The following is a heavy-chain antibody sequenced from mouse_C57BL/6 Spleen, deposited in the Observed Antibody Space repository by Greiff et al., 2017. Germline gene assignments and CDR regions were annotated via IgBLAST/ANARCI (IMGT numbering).Heavy chain of an antibody. D-gene: IGHD2-1*01. J-gene: IGHJ1*03. CDR1: GYSITSGYY. V-gene: IGHV3-6*01. CDR2: ISYDGSN. Sequence: EVKLQESGPGLVKPSQSLSLTCSVTGYSITSGYYWNWIRQFPGNKLEWMGFISYDGSNNYNPSLKNRISITRDTSKNQFFLKLNSVTTEDTATYYCARGNDYGNYVLYWYFDVWGTGTTVTVSS. CDR3: ARGNDYGNYVLYWYFDV.